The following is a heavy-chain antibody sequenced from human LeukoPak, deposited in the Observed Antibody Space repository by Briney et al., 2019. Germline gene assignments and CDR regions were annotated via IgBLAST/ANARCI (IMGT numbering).Heavy chain of an antibody. V-gene: IGHV3-48*03. CDR3: ARDQGIAAAGYDY. Sequence: PGGSLRLSCAASGFTFSSYVMNWVRQAPGKGLECVSYISSGGSSVYYADSVKGRFTISRDNAENSLYLQMNSLRAEDTAVYYCARDQGIAAAGYDYWGQGTLVTVSS. J-gene: IGHJ4*02. CDR1: GFTFSSYV. CDR2: ISSGGSSV. D-gene: IGHD6-13*01.